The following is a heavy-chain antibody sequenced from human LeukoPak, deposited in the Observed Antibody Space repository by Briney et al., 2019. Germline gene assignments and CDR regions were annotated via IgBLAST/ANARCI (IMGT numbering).Heavy chain of an antibody. V-gene: IGHV4-59*01. J-gene: IGHJ5*02. D-gene: IGHD3-10*01. CDR3: AREIMVRGVTPYNWFDP. CDR2: IYYSGST. Sequence: SETLSLTCTVSGGSISSYYWSWIRQPPGKGLEWIGYIYYSGSTNYNPSLKNRVTISVDTSKNQFSLKLSSVTAADTAVYYCAREIMVRGVTPYNWFDPWGQETLVTVSS. CDR1: GGSISSYY.